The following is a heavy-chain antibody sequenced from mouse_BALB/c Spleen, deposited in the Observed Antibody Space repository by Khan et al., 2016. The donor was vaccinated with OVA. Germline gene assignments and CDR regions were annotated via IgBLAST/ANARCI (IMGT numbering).Heavy chain of an antibody. CDR2: IWAGGST. CDR1: GFSLISYA. J-gene: IGHJ1*01. V-gene: IGHV2-9*02. CDR3: ARNFDDSVEYVDV. D-gene: IGHD2-13*01. Sequence: QVQLKESGPGLVAPSQSLSITCTVSGFSLISYAVHWVRQPPGKGLEWLGVIWAGGSTNYNSALMSRLSISKDNSKSQVFLKMNSLQIDDTAMYYCARNFDDSVEYVDVWGAGTTVTVSS.